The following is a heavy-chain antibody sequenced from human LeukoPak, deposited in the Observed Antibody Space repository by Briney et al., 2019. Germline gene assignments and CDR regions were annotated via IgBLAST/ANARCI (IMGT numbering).Heavy chain of an antibody. CDR3: ARWSGYSSRTFDY. D-gene: IGHD3-3*01. J-gene: IGHJ4*02. V-gene: IGHV4-59*01. CDR1: GGSISSYY. CDR2: IYYSGST. Sequence: SETLSLTCTVSGGSISSYYWSWIRQPPGKGLEWIGYIYYSGSTNYNPSLKSRVTISVDTSKNQFSLKLSSVTAADTAVDYCARWSGYSSRTFDYWGQGTLVTVSS.